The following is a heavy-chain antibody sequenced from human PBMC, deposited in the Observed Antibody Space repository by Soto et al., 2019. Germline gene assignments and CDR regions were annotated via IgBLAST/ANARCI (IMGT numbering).Heavy chain of an antibody. J-gene: IGHJ5*02. D-gene: IGHD6-13*01. CDR2: VYTSGNT. V-gene: IGHV4-4*07. Sequence: SEPLSLTCTVSCDSFSGYYWSWIRQPAGKGLEWIGRVYTSGNTDYNPSLKSRVTVSVDRSKNQFSLKLSSVTAADTAVYYWEREAAETVGDAYWCDLWGQGNLGT. CDR3: EREAAETVGDAYWCDL. CDR1: CDSFSGYY.